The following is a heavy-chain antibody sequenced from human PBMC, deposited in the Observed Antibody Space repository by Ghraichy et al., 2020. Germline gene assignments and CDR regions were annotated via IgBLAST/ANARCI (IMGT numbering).Heavy chain of an antibody. Sequence: SETLPLTCTVSGGSISSYYWSWIRQPPGQGLEWIGYIYYSGRTSYNPSLKSRVTISVDTSKNQFSLKLGSVTAADSAVYYCASESYDSSGYYSSALFDYWGQGTLVTVSS. D-gene: IGHD3-22*01. V-gene: IGHV4-59*01. J-gene: IGHJ4*02. CDR2: IYYSGRT. CDR3: ASESYDSSGYYSSALFDY. CDR1: GGSISSYY.